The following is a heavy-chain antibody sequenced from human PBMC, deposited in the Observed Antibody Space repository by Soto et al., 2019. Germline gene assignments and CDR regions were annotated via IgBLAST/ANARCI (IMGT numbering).Heavy chain of an antibody. J-gene: IGHJ4*02. CDR3: ARAVTMVRGVITYYFDY. D-gene: IGHD3-10*01. V-gene: IGHV4-34*01. CDR1: GGSISGYG. CDR2: INHSGST. Sequence: SETQCVTCAVDGGSISGYGWRWIRPPPGKGLEWIGEINHSGSTNYNPSLKSRVTISVDTSKNQFSLKLSSVTAADTAVYYCARAVTMVRGVITYYFDYWGQGTLVTVSS.